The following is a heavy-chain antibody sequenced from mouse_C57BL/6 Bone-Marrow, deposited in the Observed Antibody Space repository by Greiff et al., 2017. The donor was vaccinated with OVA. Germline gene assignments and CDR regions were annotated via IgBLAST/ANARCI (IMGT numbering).Heavy chain of an antibody. V-gene: IGHV1-85*01. CDR1: GYTFTSYD. D-gene: IGHD1-1*01. CDR2: IYPRDGRT. J-gene: IGHJ3*01. CDR3: ARGRLLRSPWFAY. Sequence: VQLQQSGPELVKPGASVKLSCKASGYTFTSYDINWVQQRPGQGLEWIGWIYPRDGRTKYNEKFKGKATFTVDTSSSTAYMERHSLTSEDSAVYFCARGRLLRSPWFAYWGQGTLVTVSA.